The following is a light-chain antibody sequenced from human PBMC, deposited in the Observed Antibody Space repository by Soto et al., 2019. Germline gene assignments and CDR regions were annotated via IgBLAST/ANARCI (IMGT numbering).Light chain of an antibody. CDR2: LGS. CDR3: MQALQSPRT. V-gene: IGKV2-28*01. CDR1: QSVLHSNGYNY. Sequence: DIVMTQSPLSLPFTPGEPASISCRSSQSVLHSNGYNYLDWYLQKPGQSPQLLIYLGSNRASGVPDRVSGSGSGTDFTLKISRVEAEDVRVYYSMQALQSPRTFGQGNNVEIK. J-gene: IGKJ1*01.